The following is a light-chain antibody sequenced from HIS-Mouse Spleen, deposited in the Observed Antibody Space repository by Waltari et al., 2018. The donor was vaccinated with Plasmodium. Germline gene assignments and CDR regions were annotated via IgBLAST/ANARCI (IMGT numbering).Light chain of an antibody. Sequence: SYELTQPPSVPVSPGKTASITCSGDKLGDKYACWYQQKPGQSHVLVIYQDSKRPPGIPERFSGSNSGNTATLTISGTQAMDEADYYCQAWDSSTVVFGGGTKLTVL. CDR3: QAWDSSTVV. J-gene: IGLJ2*01. CDR1: KLGDKY. CDR2: QDS. V-gene: IGLV3-1*01.